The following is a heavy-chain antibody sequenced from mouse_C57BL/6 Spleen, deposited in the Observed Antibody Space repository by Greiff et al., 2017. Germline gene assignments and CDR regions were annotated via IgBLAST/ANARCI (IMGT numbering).Heavy chain of an antibody. J-gene: IGHJ4*01. V-gene: IGHV1-54*01. D-gene: IGHD1-1*01. CDR2: INPGSGGT. CDR1: GYAFTNYL. CDR3: ARGGVYYYGSRSY. Sequence: QVQLQQSGAELVRPGTSVKVSCKASGYAFTNYLIEWVKQRPGQGLEWIGVINPGSGGTNYNEKFKGKATLTADKSSSTAYMQLSSLTSEDSAVYFCARGGVYYYGSRSYWGQGTSVTVSS.